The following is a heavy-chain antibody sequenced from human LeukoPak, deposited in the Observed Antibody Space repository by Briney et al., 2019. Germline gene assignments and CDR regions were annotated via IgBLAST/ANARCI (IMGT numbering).Heavy chain of an antibody. CDR3: AREAWATGATYYFDH. J-gene: IGHJ4*02. CDR1: GGSISSSGYY. Sequence: SETLSLTCTVSGGSISSSGYYWSWTREYPGKGLEWIGHIYYSGSTYYNPSLKSRLIISVDTSKNQFSLKLSSVTAADTAVYYCAREAWATGATYYFDHWGQGTLVTVSS. CDR2: IYYSGST. V-gene: IGHV4-31*03. D-gene: IGHD7-27*01.